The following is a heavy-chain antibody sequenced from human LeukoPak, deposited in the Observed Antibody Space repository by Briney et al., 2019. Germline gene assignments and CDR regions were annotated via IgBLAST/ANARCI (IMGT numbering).Heavy chain of an antibody. Sequence: GGSLRLSCAASGCTFSTYRMSWVRQAPGKGLEWVSSITSSSSYIYYADSLKGRFIISRDNAKNSLYLQMNSLRVEDTAVYYCARASAGTLDLLDYWGQGTLVTVSS. CDR3: ARASAGTLDLLDY. J-gene: IGHJ4*02. CDR1: GCTFSTYR. D-gene: IGHD6-13*01. CDR2: ITSSSSYI. V-gene: IGHV3-21*01.